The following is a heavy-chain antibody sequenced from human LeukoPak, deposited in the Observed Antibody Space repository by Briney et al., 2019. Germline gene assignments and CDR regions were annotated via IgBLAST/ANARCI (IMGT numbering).Heavy chain of an antibody. Sequence: GGSLRLSCAVSGFTVSSNYMRWVRQAPGKGLEWVSVIYSGGSTYYADSVKGRFTISRDNSKNTLYLQMNSLRAEDTAVYYCARDRSYYDSSGYLDYWGQGTLVTVSS. D-gene: IGHD3-22*01. CDR2: IYSGGST. CDR3: ARDRSYYDSSGYLDY. V-gene: IGHV3-53*01. J-gene: IGHJ4*02. CDR1: GFTVSSNY.